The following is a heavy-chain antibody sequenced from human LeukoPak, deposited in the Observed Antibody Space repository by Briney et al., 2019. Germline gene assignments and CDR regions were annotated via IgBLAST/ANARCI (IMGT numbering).Heavy chain of an antibody. Sequence: GGSLRLSCAASGFTFSSYSMNWVRQAPGKGLEWVSYISSSSSIIYYADSVKGRFTISRDNAKNSLYLQMNSLRAEDTAVYYCARSSRSYYSLNWGQGTPVIVSS. V-gene: IGHV3-48*04. CDR3: ARSSRSYYSLN. CDR1: GFTFSSYS. CDR2: ISSSSSII. J-gene: IGHJ4*02. D-gene: IGHD1-26*01.